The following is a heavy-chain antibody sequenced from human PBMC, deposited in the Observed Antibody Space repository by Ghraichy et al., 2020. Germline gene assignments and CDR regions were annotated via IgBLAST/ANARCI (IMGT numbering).Heavy chain of an antibody. CDR3: ARDRYCSGGSCYSGPARYYYYYGMDV. CDR1: GGSVSSGSYY. J-gene: IGHJ6*02. CDR2: IYYSGST. Sequence: SETLSLTCTVSGGSVSSGSYYWSWIRQPPGKGLEWIGYIYYSGSTNYNPSLKSRVTISVDTSKNQFSLKLSSVTAADTAVYYCARDRYCSGGSCYSGPARYYYYYGMDVWGQGTTVTVSS. D-gene: IGHD2-15*01. V-gene: IGHV4-61*01.